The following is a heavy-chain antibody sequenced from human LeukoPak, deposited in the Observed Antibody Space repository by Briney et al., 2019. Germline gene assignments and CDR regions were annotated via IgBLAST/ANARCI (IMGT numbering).Heavy chain of an antibody. J-gene: IGHJ4*02. CDR2: ISSGSSYI. CDR3: VKSTTSYFDY. CDR1: GFTFNTYS. D-gene: IGHD4-17*01. Sequence: GGSLRLSCAASGFTFNTYSVNWVRQAPGKGLEWVSSISSGSSYIFYADSMKGRFTISRDNSKNTLYLQMSSLRAEDTAVYYCVKSTTSYFDYWGQGTLVTVSS. V-gene: IGHV3-21*01.